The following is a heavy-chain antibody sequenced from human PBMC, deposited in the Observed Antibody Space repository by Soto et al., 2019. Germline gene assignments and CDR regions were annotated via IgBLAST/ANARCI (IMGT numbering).Heavy chain of an antibody. CDR3: ARGGAAADYNWFDP. Sequence: SSETLSLTCTVSGGSISSGDYYWSWIRQPPGKGLEWIGYIYYSGSTYYRPSLKSRVTISVDTSNNQFSLKLSSVTAADTAVYYCARGGAAADYNWFDPWGQGTLVTVSS. CDR2: IYYSGST. J-gene: IGHJ5*02. V-gene: IGHV4-30-4*01. CDR1: GGSISSGDYY. D-gene: IGHD6-13*01.